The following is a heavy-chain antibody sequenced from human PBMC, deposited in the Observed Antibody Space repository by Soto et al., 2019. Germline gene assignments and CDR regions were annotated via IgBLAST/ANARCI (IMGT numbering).Heavy chain of an antibody. V-gene: IGHV3-23*01. D-gene: IGHD2-2*01. CDR3: ARSLSRSSYAMDA. CDR1: GFTFSSFA. Sequence: PGGALRLSCAASGFTFSSFAMSWVRQAPGKGLGWVSTISDSGGTTYYADSVKGGFTISKETSKKTLLLQMNGLRAEDAAVYYWARSLSRSSYAMDAWGQGTTVTLSS. CDR2: ISDSGGTT. J-gene: IGHJ6*02.